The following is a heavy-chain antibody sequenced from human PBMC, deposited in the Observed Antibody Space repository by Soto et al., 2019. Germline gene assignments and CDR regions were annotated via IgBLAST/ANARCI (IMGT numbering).Heavy chain of an antibody. CDR2: INDSGST. J-gene: IGHJ6*04. Sequence: PSETLSLTCAVYGGAFSGYQWSWIRQPPGEGLEWIGEINDSGSTNYNPSLKSRVIISVDTSKNQFSLKLRSVTAADTAVFYCASQPQQKIGDRMYVWGRGTTVTGSS. CDR3: ASQPQQKIGDRMYV. V-gene: IGHV4-34*01. CDR1: GGAFSGYQ.